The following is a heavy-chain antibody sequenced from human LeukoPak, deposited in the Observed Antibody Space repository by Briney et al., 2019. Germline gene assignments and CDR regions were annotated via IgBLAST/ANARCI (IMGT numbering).Heavy chain of an antibody. CDR2: INPNSGGT. Sequence: GASVKVSCKASGFTFTDYYLHWVRQAPGQGLEWMGWINPNSGGTNYAQKFQGRVTMTRDTSISTAYMELSRLRSDDTAVYYCASLCSSTSRRCFDYWGQGTLVTVSS. V-gene: IGHV1-2*02. CDR1: GFTFTDYY. J-gene: IGHJ4*02. CDR3: ASLCSSTSRRCFDY. D-gene: IGHD2-2*01.